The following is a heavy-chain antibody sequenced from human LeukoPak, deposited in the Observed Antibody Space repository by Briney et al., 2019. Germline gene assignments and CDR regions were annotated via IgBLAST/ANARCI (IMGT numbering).Heavy chain of an antibody. CDR1: GGSMSPYH. CDR3: ARDSHRVLRFLEWSPNNYYYYYGMDV. J-gene: IGHJ6*02. CDR2: IYYSGST. V-gene: IGHV4-59*01. Sequence: SETLSLTCTVSGGSMSPYHWGWIRQPPGKGLEWIGYIYYSGSTNYNPSLKSRVTISVDTSKNQFSLKLSSVTAADTAVYYCARDSHRVLRFLEWSPNNYYYYYGMDVWGQGTTVTVSS. D-gene: IGHD3-3*01.